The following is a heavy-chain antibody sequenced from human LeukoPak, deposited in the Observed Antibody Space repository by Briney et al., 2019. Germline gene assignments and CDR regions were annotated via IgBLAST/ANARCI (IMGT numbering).Heavy chain of an antibody. V-gene: IGHV4-59*01. D-gene: IGHD3-22*01. CDR1: GGSISSYY. CDR3: ARASYYYDSSGYYYGYFDY. J-gene: IGHJ4*02. Sequence: SETLSLTCTVSGGSISSYYWSWLRQPPGKGLEWIGYIYYSGSTNYNPSLKSRVTISVDTSKNQFSLKLSSVTAADTAVYYCARASYYYDSSGYYYGYFDYWGQGTLVTVSS. CDR2: IYYSGST.